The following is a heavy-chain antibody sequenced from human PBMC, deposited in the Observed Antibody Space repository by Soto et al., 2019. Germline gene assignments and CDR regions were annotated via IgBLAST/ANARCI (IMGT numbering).Heavy chain of an antibody. CDR1: GFTFSDYY. J-gene: IGHJ4*02. CDR2: ASGSGGVK. Sequence: RGSLGLSCAASGFTFSDYYMSWFRQAPEKGLEWVSYASGSGGVKLYADSVKGRFTISRDNAQNSLFLQMNTLRPEDTAMYYCARVAYWGQGTQGTVSS. V-gene: IGHV3-11*04. CDR3: ARVAY.